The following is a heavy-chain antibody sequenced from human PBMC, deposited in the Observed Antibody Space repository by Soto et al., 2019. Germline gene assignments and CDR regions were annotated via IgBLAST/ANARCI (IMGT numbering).Heavy chain of an antibody. J-gene: IGHJ6*02. D-gene: IGHD6-13*01. CDR3: ARQQLVPHYYYYGMDV. CDR1: GYTFNRYY. V-gene: IGHV1-2*02. Sequence: ASVKVSCKASGYTFNRYYMHWVRQAPGPGLEWMGWISPHTGGTTYAQKFQGRVTMTRDTSVSTAFMELSRLRSDDTAVYYCARQQLVPHYYYYGMDVWGQGTTVTVSS. CDR2: ISPHTGGT.